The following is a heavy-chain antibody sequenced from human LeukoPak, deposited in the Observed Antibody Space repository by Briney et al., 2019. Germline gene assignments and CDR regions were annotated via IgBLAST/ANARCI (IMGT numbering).Heavy chain of an antibody. V-gene: IGHV1-2*02. CDR1: GFTFTDYF. CDR2: INPKSGAT. CDR3: ARDVSEYNWNHVDY. J-gene: IGHJ4*02. D-gene: IGHD1-20*01. Sequence: GASVKVSCKPSGFTFTDYFKHWVRQAPGQGLEWMEWINPKSGATNYAQKFQGRVTMTRDASISTAYMELTRLTSDDTAVFYCARDVSEYNWNHVDYWGQGTLVTVSS.